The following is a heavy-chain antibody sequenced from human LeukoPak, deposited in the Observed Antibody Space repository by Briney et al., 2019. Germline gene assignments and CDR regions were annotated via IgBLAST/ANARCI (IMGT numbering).Heavy chain of an antibody. J-gene: IGHJ4*02. CDR2: ISTNGGGT. Sequence: GGSLRLSCAASGFTFSTYAMHWVRQTPGKGLEYVSAISTNGGGTYYANSVKGRFTISRDNSKNTLYLQMGSLRAEDMAVYYCARYCSGVSCYSGYDYWGQGTLVTVSS. CDR3: ARYCSGVSCYSGYDY. V-gene: IGHV3-64*01. CDR1: GFTFSTYA. D-gene: IGHD2-15*01.